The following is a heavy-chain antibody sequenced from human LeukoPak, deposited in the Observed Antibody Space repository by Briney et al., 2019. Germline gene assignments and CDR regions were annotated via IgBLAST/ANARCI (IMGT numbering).Heavy chain of an antibody. Sequence: GASVRVSCKASGYTFTSYAMHWVRQASGQRLEWMGWINAGNGNTKYSQKFQGRVTITRDTSASTAYMELSSLRSEDTAVYYCARAYYGLINWFDPWGQGTLVTVSS. CDR2: INAGNGNT. J-gene: IGHJ5*02. CDR1: GYTFTSYA. CDR3: ARAYYGLINWFDP. D-gene: IGHD3-10*01. V-gene: IGHV1-3*01.